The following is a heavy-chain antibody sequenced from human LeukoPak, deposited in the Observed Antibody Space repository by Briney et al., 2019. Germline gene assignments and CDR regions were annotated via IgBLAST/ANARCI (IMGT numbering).Heavy chain of an antibody. J-gene: IGHJ4*02. CDR3: ARGVIKTPDY. Sequence: SETLSLTCAVYGGSFSGYYWSWIRQPPGKGLEWIGEINHSGSTNYNPSLKSRVTISVDTSKNQFSLKLSSVTAADTAVYYCARGVIKTPDYWGQGTLVTVSS. CDR2: INHSGST. V-gene: IGHV4-34*01. CDR1: GGSFSGYY. D-gene: IGHD2/OR15-2a*01.